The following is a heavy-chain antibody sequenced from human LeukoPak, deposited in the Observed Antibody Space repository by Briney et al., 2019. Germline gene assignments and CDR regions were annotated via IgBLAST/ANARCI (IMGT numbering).Heavy chain of an antibody. Sequence: PGGSLRLSCAASGFTVSSNYMSWFRQAPGKGLEWVSTVSNSGGSRYHADSVKGRFTISRDNSQNTLFLQMNSLRGEDMAVYYSAKDGLSGYNFDYWGQGTLVSVSS. J-gene: IGHJ4*02. CDR1: GFTVSSNY. CDR2: SNSGGSR. V-gene: IGHV3-53*01. CDR3: AKDGLSGYNFDY. D-gene: IGHD5-24*01.